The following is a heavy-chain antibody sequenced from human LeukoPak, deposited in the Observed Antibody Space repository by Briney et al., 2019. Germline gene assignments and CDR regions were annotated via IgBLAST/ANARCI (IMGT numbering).Heavy chain of an antibody. CDR2: IYYSGST. V-gene: IGHV4-59*08. CDR3: ARGEGYYFDY. J-gene: IGHJ4*02. Sequence: SETLSLTCTVSGGSISSYYRSWIRQPPGKGLEWIGYIYYSGSTNYNPSLKSRVTISVDTSKNQFSLKLSSVTAADTAVYYCARGEGYYFDYWGQGALVTVSS. D-gene: IGHD3-10*01. CDR1: GGSISSYY.